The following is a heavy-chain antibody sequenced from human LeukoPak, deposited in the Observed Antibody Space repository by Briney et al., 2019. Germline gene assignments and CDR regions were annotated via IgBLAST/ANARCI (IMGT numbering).Heavy chain of an antibody. V-gene: IGHV4-59*08. Sequence: SETLSLTCTVSGGSISSYYWSWIRQPPGKGLEWIGYIYYSGSTNYNPSLKSRVTISVDTSKNQFSLKLSSVTAADTAVYYCARTTFDWLLPGAFDIWGQGTMVTVSS. CDR2: IYYSGST. CDR3: ARTTFDWLLPGAFDI. D-gene: IGHD3-9*01. CDR1: GGSISSYY. J-gene: IGHJ3*02.